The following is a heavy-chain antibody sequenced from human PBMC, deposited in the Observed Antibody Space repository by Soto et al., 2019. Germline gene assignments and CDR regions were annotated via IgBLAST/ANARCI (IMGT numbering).Heavy chain of an antibody. J-gene: IGHJ4*02. V-gene: IGHV4-31*03. CDR1: GSSISSGGY. CDR3: AGMLLLESAQFDH. D-gene: IGHD1-26*01. CDR2: IYYRGTT. Sequence: QVQLQESGPGLVKPSETLSLTCTVSGSSISSGGYWSWIRQLPGKGLECIGYIYYRGTTFYNPSLMSRVSISADTPKSKFSLRLSAVSAADTAVYYCAGMLLLESAQFDHWGQGTLVTVSS.